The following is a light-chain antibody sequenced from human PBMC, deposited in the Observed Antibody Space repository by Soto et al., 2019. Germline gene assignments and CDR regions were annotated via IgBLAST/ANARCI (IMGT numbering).Light chain of an antibody. V-gene: IGKV3-20*01. Sequence: ENVLTQSPGTLYLSPGERATLSCRASQRVSSTHLAWYQQKPGQAPRLLIYGTSVRATGIPDRFRGSGSGTAFTLTIGRLEPEDFAVYYCQQYGGSPLFTFGPGTKV. CDR2: GTS. J-gene: IGKJ3*01. CDR1: QRVSSTH. CDR3: QQYGGSPLFT.